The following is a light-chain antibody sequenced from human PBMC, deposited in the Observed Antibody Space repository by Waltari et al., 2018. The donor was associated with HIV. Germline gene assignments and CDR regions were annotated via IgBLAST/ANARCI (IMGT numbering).Light chain of an antibody. Sequence: QLVLTQSPSASASLRASVKLTCTLSSGHSNYAIALHQHQPEKGPRYLMRLNSDGSYLKGDGIPDRFSGSSSGAERYLIISSLQSEDEADYYCQTWTTGIVLFGGGTKLTVL. CDR2: LNSDGSY. J-gene: IGLJ2*01. CDR1: SGHSNYA. CDR3: QTWTTGIVL. V-gene: IGLV4-69*01.